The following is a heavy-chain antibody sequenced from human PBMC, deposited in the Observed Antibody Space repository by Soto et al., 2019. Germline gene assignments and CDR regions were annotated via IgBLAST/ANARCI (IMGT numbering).Heavy chain of an antibody. CDR2: IRGYNGDT. J-gene: IGHJ4*02. D-gene: IGHD3-22*01. Sequence: GASVKVSCKTSGYTFINFGITWVRQAPGQGLEWVGKIRGYNGDTNYAPKLQGRVTMTTDTSTSTAYLELRTLRSDDTAVYYYDSSGYRFLFDYWGQGTQVTVSS. V-gene: IGHV1-18*04. CDR1: GYTFINFG. CDR3: DSSGYRFLFDY.